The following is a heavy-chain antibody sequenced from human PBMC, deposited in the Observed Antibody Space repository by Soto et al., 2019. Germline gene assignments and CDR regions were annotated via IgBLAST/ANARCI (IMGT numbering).Heavy chain of an antibody. D-gene: IGHD5-18*01. Sequence: EVQLVESGGGLVQPGGSLKLSCAASGFTFSGSAMHWVRQASGKGLEWVGRIRSKANSYATAYAASVKGRFTISRDDSKNTAYLQMNSLKTEDTAVYYCTRMAVGYSYAGDYYYYGMDVWGQGTTVTVSS. CDR2: IRSKANSYAT. V-gene: IGHV3-73*02. J-gene: IGHJ6*02. CDR1: GFTFSGSA. CDR3: TRMAVGYSYAGDYYYYGMDV.